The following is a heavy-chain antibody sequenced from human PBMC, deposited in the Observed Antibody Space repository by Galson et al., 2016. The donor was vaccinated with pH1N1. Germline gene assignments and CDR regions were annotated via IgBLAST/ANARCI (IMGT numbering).Heavy chain of an antibody. CDR3: ARAIGSRSAY. J-gene: IGHJ4*02. Sequence: SLRLSCAASGFTFSNYWMHWVRQVPGKGLEWVANIKEDGSETYYVDSVRGRFTISRDNANNSLYLQMNSLRDEDTALYYCARAIGSRSAYWGQGTLVTVSS. D-gene: IGHD3-16*02. CDR1: GFTFSNYW. V-gene: IGHV3-7*01. CDR2: IKEDGSET.